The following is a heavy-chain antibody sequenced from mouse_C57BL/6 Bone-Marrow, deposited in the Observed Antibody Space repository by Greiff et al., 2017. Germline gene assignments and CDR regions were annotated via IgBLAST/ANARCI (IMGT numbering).Heavy chain of an antibody. Sequence: EVQVVESGGDLVKPGGSLKLSCAASGFTFSSSGLSWVRQTPDKRLEWVATISSGGSYTYYPDSVKGRFTISRDNAKNTLYLQMSSLKSEDTAMYYCARHSNPDYWGQGTTLTVSS. D-gene: IGHD2-5*01. CDR3: ARHSNPDY. J-gene: IGHJ2*01. CDR1: GFTFSSSG. CDR2: ISSGGSYT. V-gene: IGHV5-6*01.